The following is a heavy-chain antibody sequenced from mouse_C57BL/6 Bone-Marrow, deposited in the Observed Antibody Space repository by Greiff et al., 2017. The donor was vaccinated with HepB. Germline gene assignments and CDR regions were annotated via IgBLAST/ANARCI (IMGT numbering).Heavy chain of an antibody. CDR3: ARFRGSSPFAY. Sequence: QVQLQQSGAELARPGASVKMSCKASGYTFTSYTMHWVKQRPGQGLELIGYINPSSGYTKYNQKFKDKATLTADKSSSTAYMQLSSLTSEDSAVYYCARFRGSSPFAYWGQGTLVTVSA. CDR1: GYTFTSYT. D-gene: IGHD1-1*01. J-gene: IGHJ3*01. CDR2: INPSSGYT. V-gene: IGHV1-4*01.